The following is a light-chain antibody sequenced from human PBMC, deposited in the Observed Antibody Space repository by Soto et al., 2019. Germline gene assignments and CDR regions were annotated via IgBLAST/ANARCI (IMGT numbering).Light chain of an antibody. CDR2: EVN. V-gene: IGLV2-8*01. CDR1: SSDVGGYNY. J-gene: IGLJ1*01. Sequence: QSALTQPPYASGSPGQSVTISCTGTSSDVGGYNYVSWYQQYPGKVPKLMVYEVNKRPSGVPDRFSGSKSGNTASLTVSGLQAEDEADYYCTSYAGGNNVFGTGTKLT. CDR3: TSYAGGNNV.